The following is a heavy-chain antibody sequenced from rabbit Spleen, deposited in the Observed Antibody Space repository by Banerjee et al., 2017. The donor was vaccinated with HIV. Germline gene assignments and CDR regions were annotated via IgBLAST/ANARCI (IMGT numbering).Heavy chain of an antibody. CDR3: ARENRNDDYYDL. V-gene: IGHV1S45*01. J-gene: IGHJ4*01. D-gene: IGHD2-1*01. CDR1: GFSFSSGYF. Sequence: QEQLVESRGGLVTPGGSLKLSCKASGFSFSSGYFMCWVRQAPGKGPEWIACIYTSSSGNTYYASWAKGRFTISKTSSTAVALQMTSLTAADTATYFCARENRNDDYYDLWGPGTLVTVS. CDR2: IYTSSSGNT.